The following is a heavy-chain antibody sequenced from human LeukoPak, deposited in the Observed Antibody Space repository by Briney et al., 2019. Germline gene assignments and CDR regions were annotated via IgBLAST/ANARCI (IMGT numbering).Heavy chain of an antibody. Sequence: KASETLSLTSTVSGVSITSSRFYWAWIRQSPGKGLEWIGNVFYSGKTYYSPSLRGRVTISVDTSKSQFSLKLDSVAAADTATYYCARHLKDDYNSDYWYLDLWGRGTLITVSS. J-gene: IGHJ2*01. CDR1: GVSITSSRFY. CDR2: VFYSGKT. D-gene: IGHD5-24*01. V-gene: IGHV4-39*01. CDR3: ARHLKDDYNSDYWYLDL.